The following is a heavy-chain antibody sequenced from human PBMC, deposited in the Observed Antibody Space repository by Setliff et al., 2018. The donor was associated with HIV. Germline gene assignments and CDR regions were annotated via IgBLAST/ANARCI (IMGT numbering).Heavy chain of an antibody. Sequence: GESLTISCSASGFTFSSYWMHWVRQVPGKGLMWVSRINGDGRSTTYADSVKGRFTISRDNAKNTVYLQMNRLRAEDTAVFYCARGDNFGSGTYYKEIYNFDYWGPGILVTVSS. V-gene: IGHV3-74*01. J-gene: IGHJ4*02. CDR3: ARGDNFGSGTYYKEIYNFDY. CDR1: GFTFSSYW. CDR2: INGDGRST. D-gene: IGHD3-10*01.